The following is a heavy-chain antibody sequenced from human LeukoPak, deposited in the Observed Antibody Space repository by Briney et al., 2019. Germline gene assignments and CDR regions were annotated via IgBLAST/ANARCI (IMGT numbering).Heavy chain of an antibody. CDR1: GGTFSSYA. CDR3: ASDHIAARDYFDY. V-gene: IGHV1-69*01. D-gene: IGHD6-6*01. J-gene: IGHJ4*02. CDR2: IIPIFGTA. Sequence: ASVKVSCKASGGTFSSYAISWVRQAPGQGLEWMGGIIPIFGTAHYAQKFQGRVTLTPDESTSTAYMELSSLRSEDTAVYYCASDHIAARDYFDYWGQGTLVTVSS.